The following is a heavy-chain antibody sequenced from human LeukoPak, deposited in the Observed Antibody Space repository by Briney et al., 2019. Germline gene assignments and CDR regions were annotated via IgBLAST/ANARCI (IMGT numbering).Heavy chain of an antibody. D-gene: IGHD2-2*01. J-gene: IGHJ2*01. CDR3: AKSGVVVPAAPAYFDL. V-gene: IGHV3-23*01. CDR2: ISGSGGST. CDR1: GFTFSSYA. Sequence: GGSLRLSCAASGFTFSSYAMSWVRQAPGKGLEWVSAISGSGGSTYYADSVKGWFTISRDNSKNTLYLQMNSLRAEDTAVYYCAKSGVVVPAAPAYFDLWGRGTLVTVSS.